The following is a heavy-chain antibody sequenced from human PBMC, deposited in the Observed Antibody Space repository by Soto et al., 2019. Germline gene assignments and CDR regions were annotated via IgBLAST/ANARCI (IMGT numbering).Heavy chain of an antibody. Sequence: SETLSLTCTVSGGSISSYYWSGIRQPAGKGLEWIGRIYTSGSTNYNPSLKSRVTMSVDTSKNQFSLKLSSVTAADTAVYYCATRSGGAAAGMDYYYYGMDVWGQGTTVTVSS. CDR2: IYTSGST. V-gene: IGHV4-4*07. CDR1: GGSISSYY. CDR3: ATRSGGAAAGMDYYYYGMDV. J-gene: IGHJ6*02. D-gene: IGHD6-13*01.